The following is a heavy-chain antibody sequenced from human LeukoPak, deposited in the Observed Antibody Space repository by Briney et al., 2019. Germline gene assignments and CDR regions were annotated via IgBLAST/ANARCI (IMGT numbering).Heavy chain of an antibody. CDR2: INSDGSST. CDR1: GFTFSSYW. D-gene: IGHD3-10*01. V-gene: IGHV3-74*01. Sequence: HSGGSLRLSCAASGFTFSSYWMHWVRQAPGKGLVWVSRINSDGSSTSYADSVKGRFTISRDNAKNTLYLQMNSLRAEDTAVYYCAKGGTHYYGSGEGVDYWGQGTLVTASS. CDR3: AKGGTHYYGSGEGVDY. J-gene: IGHJ4*02.